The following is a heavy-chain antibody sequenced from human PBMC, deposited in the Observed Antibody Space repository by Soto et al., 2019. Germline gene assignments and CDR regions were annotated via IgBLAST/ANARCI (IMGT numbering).Heavy chain of an antibody. Sequence: EVQLVESGGGLVQPGGSLRLSCAASGFTFSIYWMHWVRQAPGKGPVWVSRIDNAGSSARYADSVKGRFTISRDNAKNTWYLELSRRRAEDTAVYYCTRVGGSVSGMEAGGQGTTVTVSS. CDR2: IDNAGSSA. J-gene: IGHJ6*02. CDR1: GFTFSIYW. CDR3: TRVGGSVSGMEA. V-gene: IGHV3-74*01. D-gene: IGHD1-26*01.